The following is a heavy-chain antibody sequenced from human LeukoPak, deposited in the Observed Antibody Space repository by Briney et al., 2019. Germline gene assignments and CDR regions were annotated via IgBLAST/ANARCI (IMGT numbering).Heavy chain of an antibody. V-gene: IGHV3-21*01. CDR2: ISSSSSYI. J-gene: IGHJ4*02. Sequence: AGGSLRLSCAASGFTFSSYSMNWVRQAPGKGLEWVSSISSSSSYIYYADSVKGRFTISRDNAKNSLYLQMNSLRAEDTAVYYCARLMVRGVIPLYFDYWDQGTLVTVSS. CDR3: ARLMVRGVIPLYFDY. CDR1: GFTFSSYS. D-gene: IGHD3-10*01.